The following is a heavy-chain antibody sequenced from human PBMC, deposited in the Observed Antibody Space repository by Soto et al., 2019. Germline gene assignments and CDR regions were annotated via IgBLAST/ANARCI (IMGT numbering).Heavy chain of an antibody. D-gene: IGHD6-19*01. CDR1: GFTFRSYA. Sequence: PGRSLRLSSTVSGFTFRSYAMNGVRQAPGGGLEWVSNIIGSGDNTYYADSVKGRFTISRDNSQKTLFLQMDSLRVEDTATYYCVKDRDFRTVAGADQWGQGTLVTVSS. CDR3: VKDRDFRTVAGADQ. V-gene: IGHV3-23*01. J-gene: IGHJ4*02. CDR2: IIGSGDNT.